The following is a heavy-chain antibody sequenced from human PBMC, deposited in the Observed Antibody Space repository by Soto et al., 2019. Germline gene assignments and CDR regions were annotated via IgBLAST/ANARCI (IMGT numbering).Heavy chain of an antibody. CDR2: IIPIFGTA. Sequence: QVQLVQSGAEVKKPGSSVKVSCKASGGTFSRYAISWVRQAPGQGLEWMGGIIPIFGTANYAQKFHGRVTITADESTSTAYMELSSLRSEDTAVYYCARKVATIMGWFDPWGQGTLVTVSS. CDR3: ARKVATIMGWFDP. CDR1: GGTFSRYA. J-gene: IGHJ5*02. V-gene: IGHV1-69*12. D-gene: IGHD5-12*01.